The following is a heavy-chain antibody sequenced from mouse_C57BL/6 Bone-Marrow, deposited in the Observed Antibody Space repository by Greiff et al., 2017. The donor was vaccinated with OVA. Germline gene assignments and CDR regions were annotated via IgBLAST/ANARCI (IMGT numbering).Heavy chain of an antibody. Sequence: QVQLQQPGAELVMPGASVKLSCKASGYTFTSYWMHWVKQRPGQGLEWIGEIDPSDSYTNYNQKFKGKSTLTVDKSSSTAYMQLSSLTSEDSAVYYCARGRDGYYFYYYAMDYWGQGTSVTVSS. CDR1: GYTFTSYW. J-gene: IGHJ4*01. CDR3: ARGRDGYYFYYYAMDY. CDR2: IDPSDSYT. D-gene: IGHD2-3*01. V-gene: IGHV1-69*01.